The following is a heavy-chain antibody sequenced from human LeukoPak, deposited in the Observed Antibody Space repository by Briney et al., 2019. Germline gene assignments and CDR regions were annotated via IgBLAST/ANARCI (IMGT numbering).Heavy chain of an antibody. CDR2: IYHSGST. Sequence: SETLSLTCTVSGYSISSGYYWGWIRQPPGKGLEWIGSIYHSGSTYYNPSLKSRVTISVDTSKNQFSLKLSSVTAADTAVYYCARDQANWGPAYYYYGMDVWGQGTTVTVSS. CDR3: ARDQANWGPAYYYYGMDV. V-gene: IGHV4-38-2*02. J-gene: IGHJ6*02. D-gene: IGHD7-27*01. CDR1: GYSISSGYY.